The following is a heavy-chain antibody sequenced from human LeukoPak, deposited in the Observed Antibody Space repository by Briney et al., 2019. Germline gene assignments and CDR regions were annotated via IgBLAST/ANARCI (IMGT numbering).Heavy chain of an antibody. CDR2: ISYDGSNK. Sequence: PGRSLRLSCAASGFTFSSYAMHWVRQAPGKGLEWVAVISYDGSNKYYADSVKGRFTISRDNSKNTLYLQMNSLRAEDTAVYYCARDQTVAEWGQGSLVTVSS. D-gene: IGHD2-15*01. V-gene: IGHV3-30-3*01. CDR3: ARDQTVAE. CDR1: GFTFSSYA. J-gene: IGHJ4*02.